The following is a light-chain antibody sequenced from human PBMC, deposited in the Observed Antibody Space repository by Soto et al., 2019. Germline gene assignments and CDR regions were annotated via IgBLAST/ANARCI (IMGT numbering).Light chain of an antibody. J-gene: IGLJ1*01. V-gene: IGLV2-14*01. Sequence: QSALTQPASVSGSPGQSITISCTGTSSDIGGYNYVSWYQQHPGKAPKLMLYEVSNRPSGISNRFSGSKSGNTASLTITGLQAEDEADYYCISYTSRSTLYVFGTGTKLTVL. CDR1: SSDIGGYNY. CDR2: EVS. CDR3: ISYTSRSTLYV.